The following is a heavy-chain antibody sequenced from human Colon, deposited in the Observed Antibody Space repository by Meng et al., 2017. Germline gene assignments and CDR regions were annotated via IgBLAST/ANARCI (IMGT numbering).Heavy chain of an antibody. Sequence: QVHLQESGPGVVKPSETLSLSCTVSGASITKKTYYWLWIRQPPGKGLEWIGNIYYTEATYYNPSLKGRVTISLDTSKNQFALNLNAVTAADTAVYYCVSRIGGSSETDFWGQGTLVTVSS. CDR1: GASITKKTYY. CDR2: IYYTEAT. J-gene: IGHJ1*01. V-gene: IGHV4-39*07. CDR3: VSRIGGSSETDF. D-gene: IGHD1-26*01.